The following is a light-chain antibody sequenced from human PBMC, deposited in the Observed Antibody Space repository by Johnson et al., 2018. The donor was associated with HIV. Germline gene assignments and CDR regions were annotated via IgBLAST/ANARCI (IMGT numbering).Light chain of an antibody. CDR3: GTWDSSLSAAYV. CDR2: ENN. J-gene: IGLJ1*01. Sequence: QSVLTQPPSVSAAPGQKVTISCSGSSSNIGNNYVSWYQQLPGTAPKLLIYENNKRPSGIPDRFSGSKSGTSATLAITGLQTGDEADYYCGTWDSSLSAAYVFGTGTNVTVL. CDR1: SSNIGNNY. V-gene: IGLV1-51*02.